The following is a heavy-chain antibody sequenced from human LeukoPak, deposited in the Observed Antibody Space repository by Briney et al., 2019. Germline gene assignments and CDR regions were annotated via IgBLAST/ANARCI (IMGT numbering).Heavy chain of an antibody. CDR2: IYTSGST. CDR3: AREPIAAAAPA. CDR1: GGSISSGGYS. J-gene: IGHJ4*02. D-gene: IGHD6-13*01. Sequence: SETLSLTCTVSGGSISSGGYSWSWIRQHPGKGLEWIGRIYTSGSTNYNPSLKSRVTMSVDTSKNQFSLKLSSVTAADTAVYYCAREPIAAAAPAWGQGTLVTVSS. V-gene: IGHV4-61*02.